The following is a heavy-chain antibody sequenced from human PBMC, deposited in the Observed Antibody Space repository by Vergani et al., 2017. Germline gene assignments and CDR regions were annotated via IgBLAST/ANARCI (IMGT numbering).Heavy chain of an antibody. D-gene: IGHD1-14*01. Sequence: QLQLPESGSGLVKPSQTLSLTCAVSGVSISSGGYSWSWIRQPPGKGLEWIGYIYYSGSTFYNPSLKSRVTISVDRSKNQFSLKLNSVTAADTAVYYCARATSGEIDYGGQGTLVTVSS. CDR3: ARATSGEIDY. V-gene: IGHV4-30-2*01. J-gene: IGHJ4*02. CDR2: IYYSGST. CDR1: GVSISSGGYS.